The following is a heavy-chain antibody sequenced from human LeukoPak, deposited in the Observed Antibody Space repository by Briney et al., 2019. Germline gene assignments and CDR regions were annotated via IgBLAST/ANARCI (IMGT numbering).Heavy chain of an antibody. Sequence: GGSLRLSCAASAFTFKDLAMSWVRQAPGKGLEWVSVISGTGGSTYFADSVKGRFTISRDNSKSTLYLEMNSLRPEDTAVYYCAQGVRYNWFDPWGQGALVTVSS. J-gene: IGHJ5*02. CDR2: ISGTGGST. CDR3: AQGVRYNWFDP. D-gene: IGHD5/OR15-5a*01. CDR1: AFTFKDLA. V-gene: IGHV3-23*01.